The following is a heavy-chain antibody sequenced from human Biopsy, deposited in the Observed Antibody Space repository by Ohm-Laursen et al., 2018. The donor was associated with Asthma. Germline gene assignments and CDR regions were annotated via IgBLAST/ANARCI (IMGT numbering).Heavy chain of an antibody. CDR1: GASIGSPDHH. CDR3: ARVASYGDLYFGIDV. V-gene: IGHV4-30-4*01. CDR2: VFYSGTT. D-gene: IGHD4-17*01. J-gene: IGHJ6*02. Sequence: TLSLTCTVSGASIGSPDHHWSWVRQSPGKGLEWIGFVFYSGTTHYSRSLERRLYISIDTARNEFSMSLRSLTAADTAVYFCARVASYGDLYFGIDVWGPGTTVSVS.